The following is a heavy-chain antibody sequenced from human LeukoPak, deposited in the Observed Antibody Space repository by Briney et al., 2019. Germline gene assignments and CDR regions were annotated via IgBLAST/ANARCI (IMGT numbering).Heavy chain of an antibody. CDR2: ISHSGST. CDR3: ARVGWYLYFQH. Sequence: SETLSLTCAVYGGSFSGYYWSWIRQPPGKGLEWIGEISHSGSTNYNPSLKSRVTISVDTSKNQFSLKLSSVTAADTAVYYCARVGWYLYFQHWGQGTLVTVSS. J-gene: IGHJ1*01. V-gene: IGHV4-34*01. D-gene: IGHD6-19*01. CDR1: GGSFSGYY.